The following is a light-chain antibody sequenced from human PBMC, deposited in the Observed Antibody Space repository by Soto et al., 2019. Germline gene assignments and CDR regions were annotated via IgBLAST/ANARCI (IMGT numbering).Light chain of an antibody. CDR2: GAS. Sequence: EIVMTQSPATLSVSPGERATLSCRASQRVSSNLAWYQQKPGQDPRLLIYGASTRATGIPARFSGSGSETEFTLTISSLQSEDFAVYYCQQYNNWPPYTFGQGTKLEIK. CDR1: QRVSSN. V-gene: IGKV3-15*01. CDR3: QQYNNWPPYT. J-gene: IGKJ2*01.